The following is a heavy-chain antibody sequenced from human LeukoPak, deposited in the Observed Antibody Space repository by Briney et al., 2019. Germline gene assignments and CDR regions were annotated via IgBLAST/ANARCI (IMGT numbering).Heavy chain of an antibody. J-gene: IGHJ5*02. CDR3: ARAWGGGFDP. V-gene: IGHV1-69*05. CDR1: GGTFSSYA. CDR2: IIPIFGTA. D-gene: IGHD3-16*01. Sequence: ASVKVSCKASGGTFSSYAISWVQQAPGQGLEWMGGIIPIFGTANYAQKFQGRVTITTDESTSTAYMELSSLRSEDTAVYYCARAWGGGFDPWGQGTLVTVSS.